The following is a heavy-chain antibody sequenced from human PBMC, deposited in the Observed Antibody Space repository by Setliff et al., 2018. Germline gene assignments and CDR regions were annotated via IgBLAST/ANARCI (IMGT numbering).Heavy chain of an antibody. CDR3: ARDPNYYDSSGQLLGDAFDI. CDR2: INPSGGST. Sequence: ASVKVSCKVSGYTFTSYYMHWERQAPGQGLEWMGIINPSGGSTSYAQKFQGRVTMTRDTSTSTVYMELSSLRSEDTAVYYCARDPNYYDSSGQLLGDAFDIWGQGTMVTVSS. J-gene: IGHJ3*02. D-gene: IGHD3-22*01. V-gene: IGHV1-46*01. CDR1: GYTFTSYY.